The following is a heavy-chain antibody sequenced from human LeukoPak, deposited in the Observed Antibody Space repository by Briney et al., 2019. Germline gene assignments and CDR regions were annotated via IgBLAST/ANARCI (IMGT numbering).Heavy chain of an antibody. CDR3: ARQSRPRYYYDSSPYMDV. CDR2: IYSSGST. J-gene: IGHJ6*03. Sequence: SETLSLTCTVSGGSISSYYWSWIRQFAGKGLEWIGRIYSSGSTNYNPSLKSRVTMSVDTSKNQFSLKLSSVTAADTAVYYCARQSRPRYYYDSSPYMDVWGKGTTVTISS. CDR1: GGSISSYY. V-gene: IGHV4-4*07. D-gene: IGHD3-22*01.